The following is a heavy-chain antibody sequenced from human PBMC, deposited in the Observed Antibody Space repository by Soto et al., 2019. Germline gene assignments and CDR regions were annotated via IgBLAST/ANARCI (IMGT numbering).Heavy chain of an antibody. V-gene: IGHV4-39*01. J-gene: IGHJ4*02. D-gene: IGHD3-3*01. CDR1: GGSISSSSHY. CDR2: MSYSGSA. Sequence: QLQLQESGPGLVKTSETLSLTCSVFGGSISSSSHYWGWIRQAPGKGLEWIGSMSYSGSAYYNPSLKSRVTLFEDVSKNPVSLKLSSVSAADTAMYYCARGHGGITVFGAPGHFDYWGQGTRVTVSS. CDR3: ARGHGGITVFGAPGHFDY.